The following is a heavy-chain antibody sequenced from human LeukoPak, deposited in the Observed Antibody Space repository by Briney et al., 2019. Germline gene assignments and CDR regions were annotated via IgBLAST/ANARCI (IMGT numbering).Heavy chain of an antibody. CDR1: GFTFSSYG. CDR3: AKGRCGDSSCWYFDS. J-gene: IGHJ4*02. Sequence: PGGSLRLSCAASGFTFSSYGMHWVRQAPGKGLEWVALIWFDGSNEYYADSVKGRFTISRDDSQNTVYLQMNGLRAEDTATYFCAKGRCGDSSCWYFDSWAKGTRVTVSS. V-gene: IGHV3-33*06. CDR2: IWFDGSNE. D-gene: IGHD6-13*01.